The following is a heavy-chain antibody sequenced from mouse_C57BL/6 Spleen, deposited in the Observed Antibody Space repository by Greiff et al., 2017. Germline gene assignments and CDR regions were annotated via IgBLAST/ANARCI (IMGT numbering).Heavy chain of an antibody. D-gene: IGHD3-2*02. CDR1: GYTFTDYN. V-gene: IGHV1-18*01. Sequence: LQQSGPELVKPGASVKIPCKASGYTFTDYNMDWVKQSHGKSLEWIGDINPNNGGTIYNQKFKGKATLTVDKSSSTAYMELRSLTSEDTAVYYCARRQLRPRGWFAYWGQGTLVTVSA. CDR2: INPNNGGT. CDR3: ARRQLRPRGWFAY. J-gene: IGHJ3*01.